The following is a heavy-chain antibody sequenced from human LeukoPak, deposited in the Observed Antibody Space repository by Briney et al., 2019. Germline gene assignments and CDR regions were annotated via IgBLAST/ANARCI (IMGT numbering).Heavy chain of an antibody. V-gene: IGHV4-59*01. J-gene: IGHJ4*02. CDR3: ARGLRSRDGYNYDYFDD. Sequence: NPSETLSLTCTGSGGSISTYHWSWIRQPPGKGLEWIGNIYYSGSTNYNPSLKSRVTISVDTSKNQFSLKLSSVTAADTAVYYCARGLRSRDGYNYDYFDDWGQGTLVTVSS. CDR2: IYYSGST. D-gene: IGHD5-24*01. CDR1: GGSISTYH.